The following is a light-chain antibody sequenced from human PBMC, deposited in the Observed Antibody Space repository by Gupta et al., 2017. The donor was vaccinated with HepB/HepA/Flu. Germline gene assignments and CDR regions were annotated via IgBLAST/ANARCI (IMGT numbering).Light chain of an antibody. CDR2: DDS. J-gene: IGLJ2*01. CDR1: KSGSKS. Sequence: SYVLTQPPSVSVAPGEPARITCGGNKSGSKSGHWYQQKQGQAPVVVVYDDSDRPSGIPERFSGSNSGNTATLTISRVEAGDEADDYCQVWDSNSDPVVFGGGTKLTVL. CDR3: QVWDSNSDPVV. V-gene: IGLV3-21*02.